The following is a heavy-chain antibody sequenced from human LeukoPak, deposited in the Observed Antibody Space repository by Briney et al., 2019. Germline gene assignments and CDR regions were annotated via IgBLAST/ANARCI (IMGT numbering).Heavy chain of an antibody. D-gene: IGHD1-14*01. CDR2: ISYGGSNK. J-gene: IGHJ4*02. CDR3: ARVTEGVFDY. Sequence: GGSLRLSCAASGFTFSSYSMHWVRLAPNKGLGWVAVISYGGSNKYYTDSVKGRFTISRDNSKNTLYLQMNSLRAEDTAMFYCARVTEGVFDYWGQGTLVTVSS. CDR1: GFTFSSYS. V-gene: IGHV3-30*04.